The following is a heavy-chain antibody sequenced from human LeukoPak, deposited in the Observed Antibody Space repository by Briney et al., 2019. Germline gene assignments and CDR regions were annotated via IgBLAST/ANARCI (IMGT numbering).Heavy chain of an antibody. Sequence: SETLSLTCTVSGGSISSYYWSWIRQPPGKGLEWIGYIYTSGSTNYNPSLKSRVTTSVDTSKNQFSLKLSSVTAADTAVYYCARDYSNWFDPWGQGTLVTVSS. CDR1: GGSISSYY. V-gene: IGHV4-4*09. J-gene: IGHJ5*02. CDR2: IYTSGST. D-gene: IGHD4-11*01. CDR3: ARDYSNWFDP.